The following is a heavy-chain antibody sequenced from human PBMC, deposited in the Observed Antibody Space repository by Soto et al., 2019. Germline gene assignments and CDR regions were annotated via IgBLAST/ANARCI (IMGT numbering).Heavy chain of an antibody. V-gene: IGHV4-59*01. CDR3: ARFTYKSGFNWFDP. CDR1: GAPINSDY. CDR2: IYHIGST. D-gene: IGHD5-12*01. J-gene: IGHJ5*02. Sequence: SETLSLTCTVSGAPINSDYWGWIRQSPGKGLEWIGYIYHIGSTDYNPSLKSRVTISIDKSKNQFSLNLRSVTAADTAVYFCARFTYKSGFNWFDPWGQGTQVTVSS.